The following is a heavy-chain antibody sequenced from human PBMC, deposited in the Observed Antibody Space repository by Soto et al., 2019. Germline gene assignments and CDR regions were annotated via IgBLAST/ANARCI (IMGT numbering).Heavy chain of an antibody. Sequence: GGALILSSAASGLTFSAAWMNWVHQAPGKGLEWVGRIKSKTDGGTADDAAPVKGRFTISRDDSKNALYLQMNSLKTEDTAVYYCATGLAHQVWGWGQGTLVTVSS. CDR2: IKSKTDGGTA. V-gene: IGHV3-15*07. CDR3: ATGLAHQVWG. J-gene: IGHJ4*02. D-gene: IGHD3-16*01. CDR1: GLTFSAAW.